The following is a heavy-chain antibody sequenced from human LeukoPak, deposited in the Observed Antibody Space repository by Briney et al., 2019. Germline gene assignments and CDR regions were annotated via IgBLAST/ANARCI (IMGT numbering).Heavy chain of an antibody. V-gene: IGHV3-23*01. CDR1: GFTFSNYG. CDR2: ISSGGDAT. D-gene: IGHD6-19*01. Sequence: PGGSLRLSCAASGFTFSNYGMHWVRQAPGKGLDWVSAISSGGDATYYADSVKGRFTISRDNSKNTLYLQMNSLGAEDSAVYYCAKRDTRGRYYFDSWGQGTLVTVSS. CDR3: AKRDTRGRYYFDS. J-gene: IGHJ4*02.